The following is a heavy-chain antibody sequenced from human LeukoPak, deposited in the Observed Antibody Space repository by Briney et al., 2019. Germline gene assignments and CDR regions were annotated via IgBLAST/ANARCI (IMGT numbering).Heavy chain of an antibody. CDR2: IKQDGSAK. V-gene: IGHV3-7*04. CDR1: AFTFSSYW. J-gene: IGHJ4*02. Sequence: GGSLRLSCAASAFTFSSYWMNWVRQAPGKGLEWVANIKQDGSAKYYVDSVKGRFTISRDNAKNSLYLQMNSLGAEDTAVYYCARTIREQWLTIDYWGQGTLVTFSS. CDR3: ARTIREQWLTIDY. D-gene: IGHD6-19*01.